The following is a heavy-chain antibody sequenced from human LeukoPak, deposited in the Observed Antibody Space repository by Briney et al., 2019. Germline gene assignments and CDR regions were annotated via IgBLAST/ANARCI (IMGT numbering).Heavy chain of an antibody. D-gene: IGHD3-9*01. J-gene: IGHJ6*03. CDR1: GFTFSTYG. CDR2: ISSSGSTI. Sequence: PGGSLRLSCAASGFTFSTYGMNWVRQAPGKGLEWVSYISSSGSTIYYADSVKGRFTISRDNAKNSLYLQMNSLRAEDTAVYYCAGSKYYDILRLDSYYMDVWGKGTTVTISS. V-gene: IGHV3-48*04. CDR3: AGSKYYDILRLDSYYMDV.